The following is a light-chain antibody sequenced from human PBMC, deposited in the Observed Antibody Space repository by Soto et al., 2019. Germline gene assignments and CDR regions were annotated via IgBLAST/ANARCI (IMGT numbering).Light chain of an antibody. J-gene: IGLJ1*01. Sequence: LAQPPSASGSPGQSVAISCTGTSSDVGGYNYVSWYQQHPGKAPKLMIYEVNKRPSGVPDRFSGSKSGNTASLTVSGLQAEDEADYYCSSYAGSSNVFGTGTKVTV. V-gene: IGLV2-8*01. CDR2: EVN. CDR3: SSYAGSSNV. CDR1: SSDVGGYNY.